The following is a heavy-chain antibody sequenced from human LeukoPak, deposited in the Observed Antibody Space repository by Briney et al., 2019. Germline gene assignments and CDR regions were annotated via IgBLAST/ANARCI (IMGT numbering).Heavy chain of an antibody. D-gene: IGHD2-2*01. V-gene: IGHV3-23*01. CDR2: ISGSGYST. CDR3: ARGSGPIVVVPAANDY. CDR1: GFTFSSYA. J-gene: IGHJ4*02. Sequence: PGGSLRLSCAASGFTFSSYAMSWVRQAPGKGLEWVSVISGSGYSTYYADSVKGRFTISRDNSKNTLYLQMNSLRAEDTAVYYCARGSGPIVVVPAANDYWGQGTLVTVSS.